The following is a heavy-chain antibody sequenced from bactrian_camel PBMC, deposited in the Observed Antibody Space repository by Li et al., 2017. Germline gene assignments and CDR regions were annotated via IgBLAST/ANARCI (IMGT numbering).Heavy chain of an antibody. V-gene: IGHV3S54*01. CDR3: AIDYGSHGGSWCGAPANY. J-gene: IGHJ4*01. Sequence: QVQLVESGGGLVEPGGSLRLSCVGSGFTVSTGYMAWFRQASGQEREGVAAIDTAGAATYTYSVQGRFTISKDNVKNTFYLQMTSLKSEGTAVYYCAIDYGSHGGSWCGAPANYWGQGTQVTVS. CDR2: IDTAGAAT. D-gene: IGHD6*01. CDR1: GFTVSTGY.